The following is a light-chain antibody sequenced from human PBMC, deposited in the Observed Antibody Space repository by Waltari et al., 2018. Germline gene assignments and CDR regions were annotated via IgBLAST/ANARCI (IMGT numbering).Light chain of an antibody. CDR3: SSYAGNNNFV. V-gene: IGLV2-8*01. J-gene: IGLJ1*01. Sequence: QSALTQPPSASGSPGQSLTIACPGTGSAVGRYNYVSWFQQHPGNAPNHIIYEINKRPSGVPDRFSGSKSGNTASLTVSGLQADDEADYYCSSYAGNNNFVFGTGTKVTVL. CDR1: GSAVGRYNY. CDR2: EIN.